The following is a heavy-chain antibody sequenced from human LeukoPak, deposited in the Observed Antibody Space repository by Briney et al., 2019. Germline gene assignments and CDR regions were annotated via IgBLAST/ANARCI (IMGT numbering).Heavy chain of an antibody. Sequence: PSETLPLTCAVYGGSFSGYYWSWIRQPPGKGLEWIGEINHSGSTNYNPSLKSRVTISVDTSKNQFSLKLSSVTAADTAVYYCARDDYDYVWGSYRSGPFDYWGQGTLVAVSS. CDR2: INHSGST. J-gene: IGHJ4*02. D-gene: IGHD3-16*02. CDR1: GGSFSGYY. CDR3: ARDDYDYVWGSYRSGPFDY. V-gene: IGHV4-34*01.